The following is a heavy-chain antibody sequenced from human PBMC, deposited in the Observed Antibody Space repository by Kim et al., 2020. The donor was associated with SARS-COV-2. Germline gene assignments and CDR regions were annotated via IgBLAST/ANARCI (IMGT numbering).Heavy chain of an antibody. CDR1: GYTFTSYA. V-gene: IGHV1-3*01. CDR3: ARGIRYYYDSSGYFDYYYGMDV. J-gene: IGHJ6*02. Sequence: ASVKVSCKASGYTFTSYAMHWVRQAPGQRLEWMGWINAGNGNTKYSQKFQGRVTITRDTSASTAYMELSSLRSEDTAVYYCARGIRYYYDSSGYFDYYYGMDVWGQGTTVTVSS. D-gene: IGHD3-22*01. CDR2: INAGNGNT.